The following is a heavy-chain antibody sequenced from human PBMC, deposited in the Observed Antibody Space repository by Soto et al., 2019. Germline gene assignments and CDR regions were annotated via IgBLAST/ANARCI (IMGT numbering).Heavy chain of an antibody. Sequence: SVKVSCKASGYTFTSYAIHWVRQAPGQRLEWMGWINAGNGNTKYSQKFQGRVTITRDTSASTAYMELSSLRSEDTAVYYCARGRRGLYSSSWYNNWFDPWGQGTLVTVSS. CDR3: ARGRRGLYSSSWYNNWFDP. V-gene: IGHV1-3*01. CDR2: INAGNGNT. CDR1: GYTFTSYA. D-gene: IGHD6-13*01. J-gene: IGHJ5*02.